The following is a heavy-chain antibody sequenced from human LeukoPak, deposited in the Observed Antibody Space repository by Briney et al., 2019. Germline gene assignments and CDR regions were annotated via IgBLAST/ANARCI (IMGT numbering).Heavy chain of an antibody. V-gene: IGHV1-2*02. CDR1: GYTFTCYY. Sequence: APVKVSCKASGYTFTCYYIHWVRQAPGQGLEWMGWINPNSGGTKYAQKFQGRVTMTRDTSISTAYMEVSRLRSDDTAVYYCARIPSMGIAAAGTEAFDIWGQGTMVTVSS. CDR2: INPNSGGT. J-gene: IGHJ3*02. CDR3: ARIPSMGIAAAGTEAFDI. D-gene: IGHD6-13*01.